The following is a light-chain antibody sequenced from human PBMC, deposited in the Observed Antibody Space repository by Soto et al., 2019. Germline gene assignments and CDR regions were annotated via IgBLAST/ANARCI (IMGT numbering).Light chain of an antibody. CDR3: LQRSDWPLLT. Sequence: EIVLTQSPATLSLSPGERASLSCRASQSVSRFIAWYQQKPGQAPKLLIYNASNRATGIPARFSGSGSGTDFTLTISGREPEDFAFYYCLQRSDWPLLTFGGGTKVEI. CDR1: QSVSRF. V-gene: IGKV3-11*01. J-gene: IGKJ4*01. CDR2: NAS.